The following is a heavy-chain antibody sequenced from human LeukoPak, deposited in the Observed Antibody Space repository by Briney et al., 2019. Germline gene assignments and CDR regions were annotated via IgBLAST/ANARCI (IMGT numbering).Heavy chain of an antibody. Sequence: NTGGSLRLSCAGSGFTFSSHSINWVRQAPGKGLEWVSSISSSSFRYYADSVRGRFTISRDNAKNSVYLQMNSLRAEDTAVYYCARNVPHYGDYSAANYYFYGMDVWGQGTTVTVSS. CDR2: ISSSSFR. V-gene: IGHV3-21*01. D-gene: IGHD4-17*01. J-gene: IGHJ6*02. CDR1: GFTFSSHS. CDR3: ARNVPHYGDYSAANYYFYGMDV.